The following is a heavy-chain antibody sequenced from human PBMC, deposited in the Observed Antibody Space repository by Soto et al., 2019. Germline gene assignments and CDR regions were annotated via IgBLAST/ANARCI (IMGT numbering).Heavy chain of an antibody. V-gene: IGHV4-59*01. CDR2: IYDSGST. J-gene: IGHJ4*02. D-gene: IGHD3-16*02. CDR1: GGSINNYY. Sequence: SETLSLTCTVSGGSINNYYWSWIRQPPGKGLEWIGWIGYIYDSGSTNYNPSLKSRVTISVDTSKIQFSLKLSSVTAADTAVYYCARGELHLGELSRFYFDNWGQGTLVTVSS. CDR3: ARGELHLGELSRFYFDN.